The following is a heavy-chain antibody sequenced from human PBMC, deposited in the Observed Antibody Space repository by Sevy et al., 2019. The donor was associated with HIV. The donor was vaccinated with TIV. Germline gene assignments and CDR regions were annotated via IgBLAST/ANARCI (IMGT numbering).Heavy chain of an antibody. D-gene: IGHD2-2*01. V-gene: IGHV4-34*01. CDR3: ARHCTGTSCSHAFDI. Sequence: SETLSLTCAVYGGSFSGYYWSGIRQPPRKGLEWIGEINHSRSTNYNPSLKSRVTISVDTSKNQFSLKLSSVTAADTAVYYCARHCTGTSCSHAFDIWGQGTMVTVSS. CDR1: GGSFSGYY. CDR2: INHSRST. J-gene: IGHJ3*02.